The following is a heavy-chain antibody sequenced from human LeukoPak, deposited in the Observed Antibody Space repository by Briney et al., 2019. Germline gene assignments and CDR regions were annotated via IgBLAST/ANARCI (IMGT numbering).Heavy chain of an antibody. V-gene: IGHV3-30*18. CDR1: GFTLSYYG. D-gene: IGHD3-22*01. CDR3: AKPYYYDRSGSGVNHFDY. J-gene: IGHJ4*02. CDR2: ISYEGSNK. Sequence: PGGSLRLSCAASGFTLSYYGMHWVRQAPGKGLERVAVISYEGSNKYYADSVKGRFTISRDNTKNTLYLQMNSLRAEDTAVYYCAKPYYYDRSGSGVNHFDYWGQGTLVTVSS.